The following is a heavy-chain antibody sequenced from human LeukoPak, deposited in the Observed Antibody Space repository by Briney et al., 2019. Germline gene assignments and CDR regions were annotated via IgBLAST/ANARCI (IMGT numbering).Heavy chain of an antibody. J-gene: IGHJ3*02. Sequence: PGGSLRLSCVASGFTFSPYSMNWVRQAPGKGLEWVSSISSSSSYIYYADSVKGRFTIPRDNAKNSLYLQMNSLRAEDTAVYYCARDSYDFIDAFDIWGQGTMVTVSS. V-gene: IGHV3-21*03. CDR2: ISSSSSYI. D-gene: IGHD3/OR15-3a*01. CDR3: ARDSYDFIDAFDI. CDR1: GFTFSPYS.